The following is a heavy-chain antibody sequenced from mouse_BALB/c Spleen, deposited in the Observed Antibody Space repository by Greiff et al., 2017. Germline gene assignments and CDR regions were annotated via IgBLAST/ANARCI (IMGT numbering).Heavy chain of an antibody. V-gene: IGHV5-12-2*01. CDR3: ARRLHAMDY. J-gene: IGHJ4*01. Sequence: EVKVEESGGGLVQPGGSLKLSCAASGFNFSSYTMSWVRQTPEKRLEWVAYISNGGGSTYYPDTVKGRFTISRDNAKNTLYLQMSSLKSEDTAMYYCARRLHAMDYWGQGTSVTVSS. CDR1: GFNFSSYT. D-gene: IGHD1-2*01. CDR2: ISNGGGST.